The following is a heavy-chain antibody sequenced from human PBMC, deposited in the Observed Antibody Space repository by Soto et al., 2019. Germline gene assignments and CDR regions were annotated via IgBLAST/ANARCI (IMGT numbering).Heavy chain of an antibody. CDR3: ARRYGSAFDF. D-gene: IGHD3-10*01. V-gene: IGHV4-59*01. CDR1: GGSISSYY. J-gene: IGHJ3*01. Sequence: SETLSLTCTVSGGSISSYYWSWIRQPPGKGLEWIGYIYYTGSTNYNPSLKSRVTISVDTSKNQFSLKLSSVTAADTAVYYCARRYGSAFDFWGQGTMVTVSS. CDR2: IYYTGST.